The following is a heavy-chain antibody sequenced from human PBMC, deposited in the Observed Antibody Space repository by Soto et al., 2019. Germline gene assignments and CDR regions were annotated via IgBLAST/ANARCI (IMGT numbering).Heavy chain of an antibody. V-gene: IGHV1-69*06. CDR3: ARDPGDTAMAYYYYYGMDV. CDR2: IIPIFGTA. CDR1: GGTFSSYA. D-gene: IGHD5-18*01. Sequence: SVKVSCKASGGTFSSYAISWVRQAPGQGLEWMGGIIPIFGTANYAQKFQGRVTITADKSTSTAYMELSSLRSEDTAVYYCARDPGDTAMAYYYYYGMDVWGQGTTVTVSS. J-gene: IGHJ6*02.